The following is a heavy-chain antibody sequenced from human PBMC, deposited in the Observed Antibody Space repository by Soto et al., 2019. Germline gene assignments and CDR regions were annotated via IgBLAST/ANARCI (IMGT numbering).Heavy chain of an antibody. CDR3: ARGTNPNYYYYGMDV. CDR1: GGTFSSYA. Sequence: GASVKVSCKASGGTFSSYAISWVRQAPGQGLEWMGGIIPIFGTANYAQKFQGRVTITADESTSTAYMELSSLRPEDTAVYYCARGTNPNYYYYGMDVWGQGTTVTVSS. CDR2: IIPIFGTA. V-gene: IGHV1-69*13. J-gene: IGHJ6*02. D-gene: IGHD1-1*01.